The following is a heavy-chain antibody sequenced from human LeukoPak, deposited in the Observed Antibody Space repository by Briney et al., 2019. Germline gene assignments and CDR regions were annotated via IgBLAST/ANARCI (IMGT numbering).Heavy chain of an antibody. CDR2: ISGSGGST. V-gene: IGHV3-23*01. Sequence: GGSLRLSCAVSGITLSNYGMSWVRQAPGKGLEWVSAISGSGGSTYYADSVKGRFTISRDNSKNTLYLQMNSLRAEDTAVYYCAKARIAVAGRGFDYWGQGTLVTVSS. D-gene: IGHD6-19*01. J-gene: IGHJ4*02. CDR3: AKARIAVAGRGFDY. CDR1: GITLSNYG.